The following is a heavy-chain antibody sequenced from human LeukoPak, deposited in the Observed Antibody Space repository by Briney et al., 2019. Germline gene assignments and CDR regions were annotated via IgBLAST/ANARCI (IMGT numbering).Heavy chain of an antibody. J-gene: IGHJ4*02. D-gene: IGHD5-24*01. CDR2: IYSGGTI. Sequence: PGGSLRLSCVASGFSVSSNYLSWVRQAPGKGLEWASVIYSGGTIYYADSVKGRFTISRDLSKDMLYLQMNSLRAEDTAVYYCARGLISRDGYNSFYSDYWGEGTLVTVSS. CDR3: ARGLISRDGYNSFYSDY. V-gene: IGHV3-66*01. CDR1: GFSVSSNY.